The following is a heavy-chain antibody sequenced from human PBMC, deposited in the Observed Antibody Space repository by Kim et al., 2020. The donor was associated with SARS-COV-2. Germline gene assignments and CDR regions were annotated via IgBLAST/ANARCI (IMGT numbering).Heavy chain of an antibody. CDR3: AREIAVTGMAAFDI. D-gene: IGHD6-19*01. V-gene: IGHV4-4*02. Sequence: NPSLKSRVTISIDKSKNQFSLKLSSVTAADTAVYYCAREIAVTGMAAFDIWGQGTMVTVSS. J-gene: IGHJ3*02.